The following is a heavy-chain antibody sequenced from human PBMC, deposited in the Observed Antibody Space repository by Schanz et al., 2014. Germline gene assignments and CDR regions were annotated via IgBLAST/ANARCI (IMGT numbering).Heavy chain of an antibody. CDR2: IRYDGGDD. CDR3: AKDMARGGYNWVFDS. Sequence: VQLVESGGGVVQPGGSLRLSCAASGFSFRDYGIHWVRQPPGKGLEWVAFIRYDGGDDQFADSVKGRFTFSRDNSKNTLYLQMNSLRAEDTAIYYCAKDMARGGYNWVFDSWGQGTLVTVSS. J-gene: IGHJ4*02. V-gene: IGHV3-30*02. CDR1: GFSFRDYG. D-gene: IGHD5-12*01.